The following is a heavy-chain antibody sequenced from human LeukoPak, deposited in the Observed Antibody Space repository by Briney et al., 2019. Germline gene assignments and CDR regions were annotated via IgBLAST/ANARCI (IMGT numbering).Heavy chain of an antibody. CDR3: AARIAAQFFDY. CDR1: RYTFTGYY. Sequence: GASVKVSCKASRYTFTGYYMHWVRQAPGQGLEWMGWINPNSGGTDYAQKFQGRVTMTRDTSISTTYMELSSLRSEDTAVYYCAARIAAQFFDYWGQGTLVTVSS. D-gene: IGHD6-6*01. CDR2: INPNSGGT. V-gene: IGHV1-2*02. J-gene: IGHJ4*02.